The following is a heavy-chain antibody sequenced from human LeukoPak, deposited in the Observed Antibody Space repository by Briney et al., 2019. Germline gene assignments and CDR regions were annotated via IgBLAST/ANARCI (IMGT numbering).Heavy chain of an antibody. J-gene: IGHJ4*02. Sequence: SETLSLTCTVSGGSISSYYWSWIRQSAGKGLEWIGRIYTSGSTNYNPSLKSRVTMSVDTSKNQFSLKLRSVTAADTAVYYCARDRQDNSSWGDFDYWGQGTLVTVSS. CDR1: GGSISSYY. CDR2: IYTSGST. D-gene: IGHD6-13*01. V-gene: IGHV4-4*07. CDR3: ARDRQDNSSWGDFDY.